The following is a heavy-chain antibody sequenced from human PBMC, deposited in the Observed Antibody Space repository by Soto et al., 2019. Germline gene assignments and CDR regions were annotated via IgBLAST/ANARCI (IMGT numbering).Heavy chain of an antibody. J-gene: IGHJ4*02. CDR2: TYYSGRT. CDR1: GGSISSGGYS. Sequence: TSETLSLTCAVSGGSISSGGYSWSWIRQPPGKELQWIGYTYYSGRTDSSPSLKSRVTISLDMSKNHVSLILKSVNIVDSAIYYCARGHFDSRGYSNALDYWGQGIQVTVSS. D-gene: IGHD3-22*01. V-gene: IGHV4-61*03. CDR3: ARGHFDSRGYSNALDY.